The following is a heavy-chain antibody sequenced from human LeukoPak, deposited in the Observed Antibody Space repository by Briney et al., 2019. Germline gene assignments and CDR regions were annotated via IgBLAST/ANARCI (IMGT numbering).Heavy chain of an antibody. CDR3: ARGGRYYYYGMDV. CDR2: ISYDGSNK. V-gene: IGHV3-30-3*01. J-gene: IGHJ6*02. D-gene: IGHD2-15*01. CDR1: GFTFSSYA. Sequence: GRSLRLSCAASGFTFSSYAMHWVRQAPGKGLEWVAVISYDGSNKYYADSVKGRFTISRDNSKNTLYLQMNSLRAEDTAVYYCARGGRYYYYGMDVWGQGTTVTVSS.